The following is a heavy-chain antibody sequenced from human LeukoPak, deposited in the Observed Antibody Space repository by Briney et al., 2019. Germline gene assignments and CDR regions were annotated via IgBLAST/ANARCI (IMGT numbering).Heavy chain of an antibody. D-gene: IGHD3-22*01. CDR3: ASDMIVVVIGY. J-gene: IGHJ4*02. Sequence: PGGSLRLSCAASGFTFSSYGMHWVRQAPGKGLEWVSAISGSGGSTYYADSVKGRFTISRDNSKNTLYLQMNSLRAEDTAVYYCASDMIVVVIGYWGQGTLVTVSS. CDR2: ISGSGGST. V-gene: IGHV3-23*01. CDR1: GFTFSSYG.